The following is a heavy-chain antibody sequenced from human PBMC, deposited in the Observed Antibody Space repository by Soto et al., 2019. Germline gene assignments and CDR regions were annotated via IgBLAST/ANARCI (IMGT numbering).Heavy chain of an antibody. J-gene: IGHJ3*02. CDR1: GYPVTAYY. Sequence: QLHLVQSGAVVKKPGASVTVSCSASGYPVTAYYMHWVRQAPGRGLEWMGGINPATGAAKYTQKFPGRVTLTRSPCPKTVFTGPSGPASEDTAGFYWARGGGVGVAGSAAFDMWGQGTLVTVSS. V-gene: IGHV1-2*02. CDR2: INPATGAA. CDR3: ARGGGVGVAGSAAFDM. D-gene: IGHD3-3*01.